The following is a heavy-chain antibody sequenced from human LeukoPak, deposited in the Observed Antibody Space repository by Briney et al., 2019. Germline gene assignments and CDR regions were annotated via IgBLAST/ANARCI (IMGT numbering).Heavy chain of an antibody. CDR2: INPSGGGT. V-gene: IGHV1-46*01. Sequence: ASVKVSCKASGYIFTSYYIHWVRQAPGEGLEWLGIINPSGGGTSYAQKFQGRVTMTSDMSTSTVYMEVSSLRSEDTAVYYCAKERTPSVDIVSTGRLGYYFDYWGQGTLVTVSS. CDR3: AKERTPSVDIVSTGRLGYYFDY. D-gene: IGHD5/OR15-5a*01. CDR1: GYIFTSYY. J-gene: IGHJ4*02.